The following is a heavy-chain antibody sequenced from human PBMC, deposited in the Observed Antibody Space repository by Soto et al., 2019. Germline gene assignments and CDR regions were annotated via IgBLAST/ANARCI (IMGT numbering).Heavy chain of an antibody. V-gene: IGHV3-30*18. CDR2: ISYDGSNK. J-gene: IGHJ6*03. CDR1: GFTFSSYG. D-gene: IGHD5-12*01. Sequence: QVQLVESGGGVVQPGRSLRLSCAASGFTFSSYGMHWVRQAPGKGLEWVAVISYDGSNKYYADSVKGRFTNSRDNSKNTLYLQMNSLRAEDTAVYYCAKDAQSGYDFDYYYYMDVWGKGTTVTVSS. CDR3: AKDAQSGYDFDYYYYMDV.